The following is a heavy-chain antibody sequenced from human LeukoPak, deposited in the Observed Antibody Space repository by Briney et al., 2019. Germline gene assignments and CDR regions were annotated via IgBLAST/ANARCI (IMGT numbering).Heavy chain of an antibody. Sequence: TGGSLRLSCAASGFTFSSYSMNWVRQAPGKGLEWVSSISSSSSYIYYADSVKGRFTISRDNAKNSLYLQMNSQRAEDTAVYYCAGEMDSSIDYWGQGTLVTVSS. V-gene: IGHV3-21*01. J-gene: IGHJ4*02. CDR1: GFTFSSYS. D-gene: IGHD3/OR15-3a*01. CDR3: AGEMDSSIDY. CDR2: ISSSSSYI.